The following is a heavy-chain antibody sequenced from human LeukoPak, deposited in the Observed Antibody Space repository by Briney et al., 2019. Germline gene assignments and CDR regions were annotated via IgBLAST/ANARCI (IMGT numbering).Heavy chain of an antibody. Sequence: AGPLRLSCAASGFTFSDYYMSWIRQAPGKGLEGVSYISSSGSTIYYADSVKGRFTISRDNAKNSLYLQMNSLRAEDTAVYYCAREGYSSGWPYYFDYWGQGTLVTVSS. D-gene: IGHD6-19*01. V-gene: IGHV3-11*01. CDR1: GFTFSDYY. CDR3: AREGYSSGWPYYFDY. J-gene: IGHJ4*02. CDR2: ISSSGSTI.